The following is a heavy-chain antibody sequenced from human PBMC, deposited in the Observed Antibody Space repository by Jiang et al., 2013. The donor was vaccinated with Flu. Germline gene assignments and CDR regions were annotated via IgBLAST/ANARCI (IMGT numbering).Heavy chain of an antibody. CDR2: INAGTGNT. CDR1: GYTFTSHA. CDR3: ARDLSFHSSQGDSFFYYYGMDV. J-gene: IGHJ6*02. D-gene: IGHD3-22*01. V-gene: IGHV1-3*01. Sequence: SGAEVKKPGASVKVSCKASGYTFTSHAMHWVRQAPGQRPEWMGWINAGTGNTKYSQKFQGRVTITRDASATTAYMELTSLRYEDTAVYYCARDLSFHSSQGDSFFYYYGMDVWGQGSTVTVSS.